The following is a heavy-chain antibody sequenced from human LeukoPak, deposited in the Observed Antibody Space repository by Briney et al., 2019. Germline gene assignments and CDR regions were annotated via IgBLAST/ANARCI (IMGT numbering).Heavy chain of an antibody. CDR3: ARQCGEISGSYWRAAFDI. CDR1: GGSISSSSYY. CDR2: IYYSGST. V-gene: IGHV4-39*01. D-gene: IGHD1-26*01. Sequence: SETLSPTCTVSGGSISSSSYYWGWIRQPPGKGLEWVGSIYYSGSTYYNPSLKSPVTISVDTTKNYFSLKLGSVTAADTAVYDCARQCGEISGSYWRAAFDIWGQGTMVTVSS. J-gene: IGHJ3*02.